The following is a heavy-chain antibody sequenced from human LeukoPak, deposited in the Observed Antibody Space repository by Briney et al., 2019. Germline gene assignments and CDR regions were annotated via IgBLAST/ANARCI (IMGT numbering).Heavy chain of an antibody. CDR2: MNPNSGNT. CDR3: ARAYSRVLFDI. CDR1: GYTFTSYD. Sequence: ASVKVSCKASGYTFTSYDINWVRQAPGQGLEXXGWMNPNSGNTGYAQKFQGRVTMTRNTSISTAYMELSSLRSEDTAVYYCARAYSRVLFDIWGQGTMVTVSS. J-gene: IGHJ3*02. D-gene: IGHD4-11*01. V-gene: IGHV1-8*01.